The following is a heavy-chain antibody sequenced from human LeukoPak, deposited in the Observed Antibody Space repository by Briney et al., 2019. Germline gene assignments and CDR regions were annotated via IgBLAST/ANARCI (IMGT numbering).Heavy chain of an antibody. J-gene: IGHJ3*02. Sequence: ASETLSLTCTVSGGSISRDYWSWIRQPPGKGLEWIGYIYYTGSTNYNPSLKSRVTISVDTSKNQFSLKLSSVTAADTAVYYCARDHPERSSSWPLEDAFDIWGQGTMVTVSS. CDR3: ARDHPERSSSWPLEDAFDI. D-gene: IGHD6-13*01. V-gene: IGHV4-59*12. CDR1: GGSISRDY. CDR2: IYYTGST.